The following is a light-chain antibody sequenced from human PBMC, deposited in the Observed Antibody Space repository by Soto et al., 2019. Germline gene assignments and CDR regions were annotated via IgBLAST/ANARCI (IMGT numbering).Light chain of an antibody. CDR3: SSAAGSDNLA. CDR2: DVS. V-gene: IGLV2-8*01. Sequence: QSALTQPPSASGSPGQSVTISCTGTSSDVGDYNYVSWYQQHPGKAPKLMIYDVSERPSGVPERFSASKSGNTASLTVSGFQAKNKPDNCCSSAAGSDNLAFVTWTKVSFL. CDR1: SSDVGDYNY. J-gene: IGLJ1*01.